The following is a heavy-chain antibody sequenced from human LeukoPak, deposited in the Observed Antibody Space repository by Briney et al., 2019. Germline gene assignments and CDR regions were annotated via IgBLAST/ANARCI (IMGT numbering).Heavy chain of an antibody. CDR3: ARGRSYYVFWSGSYFDY. D-gene: IGHD3-3*01. CDR1: GFTFSSYD. J-gene: IGHJ4*02. CDR2: IGTAGDT. V-gene: IGHV3-13*01. Sequence: GGSLRLSCAASGFTFSSYDMHWVRQATGKGLEWVSAIGTAGDTYYPGSVKGRFTISRENAKNSLYLQMNSLRAGDTAVYYCARGRSYYVFWSGSYFDYWGQGTLVTVSS.